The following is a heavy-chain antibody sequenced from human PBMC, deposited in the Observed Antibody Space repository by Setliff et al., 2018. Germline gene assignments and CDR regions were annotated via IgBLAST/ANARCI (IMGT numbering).Heavy chain of an antibody. CDR2: ISAQDGNT. J-gene: IGHJ5*02. CDR1: GYSFLSYG. Sequence: VASVKVSCKASGYSFLSYGITWVRQAPGQGPERMGWISAQDGNTIYAQNFQGRVTMTTDTSTSTAYMELRSLRSDDTAVYYCARDSPEMVAPPAAHCFDPWGQGTLVTVSS. D-gene: IGHD2-15*01. V-gene: IGHV1-18*01. CDR3: ARDSPEMVAPPAAHCFDP.